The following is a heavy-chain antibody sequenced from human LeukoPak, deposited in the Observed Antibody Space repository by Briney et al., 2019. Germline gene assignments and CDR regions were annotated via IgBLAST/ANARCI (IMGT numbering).Heavy chain of an antibody. CDR3: ARFQAAATYFDC. V-gene: IGHV4-61*01. Sequence: SETLSLTCTVSGGSVSSGSYYWSWVRQPPGKGLEWIGYIYYSGSTNYNPSLKSRVTISVDTSKNQFSLMLTSVTAADTAVYYCARFQAAATYFDCWGQGTLVTVSS. J-gene: IGHJ4*02. CDR2: IYYSGST. D-gene: IGHD6-13*01. CDR1: GGSVSSGSYY.